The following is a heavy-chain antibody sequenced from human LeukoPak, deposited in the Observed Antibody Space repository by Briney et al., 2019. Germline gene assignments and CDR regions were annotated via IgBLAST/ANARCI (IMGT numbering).Heavy chain of an antibody. CDR2: IYPGDSDT. CDR3: ARGRYSRGWFDY. CDR1: GYNFTNYW. D-gene: IGHD6-19*01. V-gene: IGHV5-51*01. Sequence: LGESLKISCKVSGYNFTNYWIGWARPMPGKGLEWVGIIYPGDSDTRYSPSFQGQVTISADKSITTAYLQGSSLKASHTAMYYCARGRYSRGWFDYWGQGTLVTVSS. J-gene: IGHJ4*02.